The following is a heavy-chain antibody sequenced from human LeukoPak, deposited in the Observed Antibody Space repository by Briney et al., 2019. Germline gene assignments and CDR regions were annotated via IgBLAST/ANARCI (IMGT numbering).Heavy chain of an antibody. CDR2: ISGSGGST. J-gene: IGHJ4*02. CDR3: ATDCSGGSCPAGV. D-gene: IGHD2-15*01. V-gene: IGHV3-23*01. Sequence: GGTLRLSCAASGFTFSSYGMSWVRQAPGKGLEWVSAISGSGGSTYYADSVKGRFTISRDNSKNTLYLQMNSLRAEDTAVYYCATDCSGGSCPAGVWGQGTLVTVSS. CDR1: GFTFSSYG.